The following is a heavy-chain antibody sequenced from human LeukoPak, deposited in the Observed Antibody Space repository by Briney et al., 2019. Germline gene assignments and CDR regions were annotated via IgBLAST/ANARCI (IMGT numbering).Heavy chain of an antibody. V-gene: IGHV3-9*01. CDR3: ASGGETITFGGFDY. Sequence: PGGSLRLSCAASGFTFDDYAMHWVRQAPGKGLEWVSGISWRSGSIVYADSVKGRFTISRDNAKNSLYLQMNSLRAEDTAVYYCASGGETITFGGFDYWGQGTLVTVSS. CDR2: ISWRSGSI. D-gene: IGHD3-16*01. CDR1: GFTFDDYA. J-gene: IGHJ4*02.